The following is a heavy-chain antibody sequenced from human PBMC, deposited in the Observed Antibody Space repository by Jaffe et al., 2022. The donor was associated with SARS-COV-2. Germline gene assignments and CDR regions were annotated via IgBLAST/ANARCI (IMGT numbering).Heavy chain of an antibody. Sequence: QVQLQQWGAGLLKPSETLSLTCAVYGGSFSGYYWSWIRQPPGKGLEWIGEINHSGSTNYNPSLKSRVTISVDTSKNQFSLKLSSVTAADTAVYYCAATGGSSSVFPYYWGQGTLVTVSS. CDR3: AATGGSSSVFPYY. V-gene: IGHV4-34*01. J-gene: IGHJ4*02. CDR2: INHSGST. CDR1: GGSFSGYY. D-gene: IGHD6-6*01.